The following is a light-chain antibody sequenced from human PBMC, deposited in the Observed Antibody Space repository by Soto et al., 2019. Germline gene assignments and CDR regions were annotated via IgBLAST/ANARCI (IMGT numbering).Light chain of an antibody. V-gene: IGKV3-15*01. CDR3: QQYDNWPYT. Sequence: EIVMTHFPATLSVSPGERATLSCRASQSVSNNLAWYQQKPGQAPRLLIYGASTRATAIPARFSGSGSGTEFTLTISSLQSEDFAVYFCQQYDNWPYTFGQGTKLEIK. CDR2: GAS. J-gene: IGKJ2*01. CDR1: QSVSNN.